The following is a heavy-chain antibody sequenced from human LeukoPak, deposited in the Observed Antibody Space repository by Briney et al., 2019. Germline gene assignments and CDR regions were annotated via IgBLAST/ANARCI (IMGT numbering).Heavy chain of an antibody. V-gene: IGHV1-2*02. D-gene: IGHD1-1*01. CDR2: INPNSGAT. CDR3: VRAHYLDDN. J-gene: IGHJ4*02. Sequence: ASVKVSCKASGYTFTAYYLHWVRQAPGQGLEYVGWINPNSGATSCAQRFRGRVTVTMDTYTSTGYMELSSLTSDDTAVYYCVRAHYLDDNWGQGTLITVS. CDR1: GYTFTAYY.